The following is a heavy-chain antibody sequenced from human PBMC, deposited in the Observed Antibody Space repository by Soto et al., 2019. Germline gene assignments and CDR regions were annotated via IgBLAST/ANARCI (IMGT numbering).Heavy chain of an antibody. CDR3: ARGLLGGDDAFDI. J-gene: IGHJ3*02. Sequence: GASLKVSCKSSGYPFTSYDINWVRQATGQGLEWMGWMNPNSGNTGYAQKFQGRVTMTRNTSISTAYMELSSLRSEDTAVYYCARGLLGGDDAFDIWGQGTMVTVSS. D-gene: IGHD3-16*01. CDR1: GYPFTSYD. V-gene: IGHV1-8*01. CDR2: MNPNSGNT.